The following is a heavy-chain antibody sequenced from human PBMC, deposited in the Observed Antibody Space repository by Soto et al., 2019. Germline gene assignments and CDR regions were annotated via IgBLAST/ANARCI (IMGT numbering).Heavy chain of an antibody. CDR3: ARDRLSRGIAGSNWFDP. J-gene: IGHJ5*02. Sequence: SETLTLTCTVSGGSISSYYWSWIRQPAGKGLEWIGRIYTSGSTNYNPSLKSRVTMSVDTSKNQFSLKLSSVTAADTAVYYCARDRLSRGIAGSNWFDPWGQGTLVTVSS. CDR2: IYTSGST. CDR1: GGSISSYY. D-gene: IGHD6-13*01. V-gene: IGHV4-4*07.